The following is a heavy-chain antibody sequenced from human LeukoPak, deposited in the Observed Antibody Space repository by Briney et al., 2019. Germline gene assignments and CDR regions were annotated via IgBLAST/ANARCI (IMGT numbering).Heavy chain of an antibody. V-gene: IGHV3-23*01. CDR1: GFTFSSYA. J-gene: IGHJ4*02. D-gene: IGHD3-22*01. CDR3: ARGYDSSGLYFDY. Sequence: PGGSLRLSCAASGFTFSSYAMSWVRQAPGKGLEWVSAISGSGGGTYYADSVKGRFTISRDNSKNTLYLQMNSLRAEDTAVYYCARGYDSSGLYFDYWGQGTLVTVSS. CDR2: ISGSGGGT.